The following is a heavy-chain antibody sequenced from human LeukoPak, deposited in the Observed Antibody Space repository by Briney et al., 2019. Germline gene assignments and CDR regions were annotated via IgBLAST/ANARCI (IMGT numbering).Heavy chain of an antibody. CDR1: GASITTNKYY. V-gene: IGHV4-39*01. J-gene: IGHJ3*02. Sequence: SETLSLTCSVSGASITTNKYYWAWLRQPPEKGLEWIGSIFYSGSAYYNPSLKSRVTISVDTSKNQFSLKLSSVTAADTAVYYCARHPTEEDAFDIWGQGTMVTVSS. CDR3: ARHPTEEDAFDI. CDR2: IFYSGSA.